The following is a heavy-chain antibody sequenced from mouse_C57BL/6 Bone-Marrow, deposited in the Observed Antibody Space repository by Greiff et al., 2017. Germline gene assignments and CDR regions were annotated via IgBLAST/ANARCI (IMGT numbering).Heavy chain of an antibody. J-gene: IGHJ3*01. V-gene: IGHV1-81*01. D-gene: IGHD1-1*01. Sequence: QVQLQQSGAELARPGASVKLSCKASGYTFTSYGISWVKQRTGQGLEWIGEIYPRSGNTYYNEKFKGKATLTADKSSSTAYMELRSLTSEDSAVFFFARGHYGSSPFAYWGQGTLVTVSA. CDR1: GYTFTSYG. CDR2: IYPRSGNT. CDR3: ARGHYGSSPFAY.